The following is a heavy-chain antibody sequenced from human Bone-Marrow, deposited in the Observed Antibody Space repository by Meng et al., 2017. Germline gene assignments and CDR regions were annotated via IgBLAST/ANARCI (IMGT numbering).Heavy chain of an antibody. CDR2: IWYDGSNK. D-gene: IGHD6-6*01. CDR1: GFTFSSYG. J-gene: IGHJ4*02. Sequence: GESLKISCAASGFTFSSYGMHWVRQAPGKGLEWVAVIWYDGSNKYYADSVKGRFTISRDNSKNTLYLQMNSLRAEDTAVYYCARGDGEYSTIDWGQGTLVTVSS. CDR3: ARGDGEYSTID. V-gene: IGHV3-33*01.